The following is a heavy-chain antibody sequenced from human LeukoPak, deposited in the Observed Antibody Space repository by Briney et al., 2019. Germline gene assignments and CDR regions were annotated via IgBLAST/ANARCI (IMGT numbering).Heavy chain of an antibody. CDR1: GFTFSSYS. CDR3: ARVRSGWYEDY. J-gene: IGHJ4*02. D-gene: IGHD6-19*01. CDR2: ISSSNSYI. Sequence: PGGSLRLSCAASGFTFSSYSMNWVRQAPGKGLEWVSYISSSNSYIYYADSMKGRFTISRDNAKNSLYLQMNSLRAEDTAVYYCARVRSGWYEDYWGQGTLVTVSS. V-gene: IGHV3-21*01.